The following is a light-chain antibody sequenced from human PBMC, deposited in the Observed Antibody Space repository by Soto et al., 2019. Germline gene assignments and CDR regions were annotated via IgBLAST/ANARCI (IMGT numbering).Light chain of an antibody. CDR3: QKHNTYSHT. CDR1: QSVSSSY. J-gene: IGKJ2*01. CDR2: GAS. V-gene: IGKV3-20*01. Sequence: EIVLTQSPGTLSLSPGERATLSCRASQSVSSSYLAWYQQQPGQAPRLLIYGASSRATGIPDRFSGSGSGTDFTLTISRLEPEDFATYYCQKHNTYSHTFGQGTKLEMK.